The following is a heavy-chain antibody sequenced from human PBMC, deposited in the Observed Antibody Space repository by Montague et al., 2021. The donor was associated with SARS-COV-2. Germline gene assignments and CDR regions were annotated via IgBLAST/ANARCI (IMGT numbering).Heavy chain of an antibody. Sequence: PALVKPTQTLTLTCTFSGFSLSTSGMCVSWIRQPPGKALEWLARIDWXXXKYYSTSLKTRLTISKDTSKNQVVLTMTNMDPVDTATYYCARGYYDILTGYLDAVDIWGQGTMVTVSS. J-gene: IGHJ3*02. CDR3: ARGYYDILTGYLDAVDI. V-gene: IGHV2-70*11. CDR1: GFSLSTSGMC. CDR2: IDWXXXK. D-gene: IGHD3-9*01.